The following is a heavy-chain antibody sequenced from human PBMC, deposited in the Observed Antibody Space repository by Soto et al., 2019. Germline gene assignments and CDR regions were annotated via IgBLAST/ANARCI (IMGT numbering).Heavy chain of an antibody. J-gene: IGHJ3*02. CDR3: ARGSNYDFAFAI. Sequence: SVKGACKASGGTMSSYAISWGRQAPGQGLEWMGWISAYNGNTNYAQKLQGRGTITTDTSTSTAYMELRSLRSDDTAVYYCARGSNYDFAFAIWGQGTIVTVS. D-gene: IGHD3-3*01. CDR2: ISAYNGNT. V-gene: IGHV1-18*01. CDR1: GGTMSSYA.